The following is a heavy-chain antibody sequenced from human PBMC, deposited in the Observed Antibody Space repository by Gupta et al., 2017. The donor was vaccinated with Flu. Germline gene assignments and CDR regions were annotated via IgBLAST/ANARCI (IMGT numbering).Heavy chain of an antibody. J-gene: IGHJ4*02. CDR1: GYSIANGYY. D-gene: IGHD6-19*01. Sequence: QVQLQESRPGMVKPSETLSLTCGVSGYSIANGYYWGWIRQPPGKGLEWIGSVFHTGSTITNPSLESRLAMSVDTSRNHFSLNLRSVTAADTAVYYCARANSFYYTGWYFIDHWGQGTLVTVSS. V-gene: IGHV4-38-2*01. CDR3: ARANSFYYTGWYFIDH. CDR2: VFHTGST.